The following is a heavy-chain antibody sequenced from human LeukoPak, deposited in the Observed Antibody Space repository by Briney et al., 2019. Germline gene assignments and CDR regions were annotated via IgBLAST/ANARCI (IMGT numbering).Heavy chain of an antibody. Sequence: PGGSLRLSCAASGFTFSNYYVTWIRQAPGKGLEWVSYISGSGSTIYYADSMKGRFTVSRDNAKNSLYLQMNSLRAEDTAVYYCSRVRSGYGVDVWGQGTTVTVSS. CDR3: SRVRSGYGVDV. J-gene: IGHJ6*02. CDR1: GFTFSNYY. D-gene: IGHD1-26*01. CDR2: ISGSGSTI. V-gene: IGHV3-11*01.